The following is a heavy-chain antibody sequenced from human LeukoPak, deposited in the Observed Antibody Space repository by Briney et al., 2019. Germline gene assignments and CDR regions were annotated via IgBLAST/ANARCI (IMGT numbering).Heavy chain of an antibody. J-gene: IGHJ4*01. V-gene: IGHV4-59*01. CDR3: ARVGGAAEYYFDY. CDR2: IYYSGST. CDR1: GGSISSYY. Sequence: PSETLSLTCIVSGGSISSYYWSWIRQPPGKGLEWIGYIYYSGSTNYNPSLKSRVTISVDTSKNQFSLKLSSVTAADTAVYYCARVGGAAEYYFDYWGHGTLVTVSS. D-gene: IGHD2-21*01.